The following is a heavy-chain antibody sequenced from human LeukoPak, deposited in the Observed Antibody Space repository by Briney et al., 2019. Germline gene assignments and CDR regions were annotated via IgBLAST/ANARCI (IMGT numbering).Heavy chain of an antibody. J-gene: IGHJ6*02. CDR2: INHNGNMN. CDR3: ARGGGLYV. V-gene: IGHV3-7*03. Sequence: PGGPLRLSPAASGFTFSSYCINWARQAPGKGLEWGASINHNGNMNYYEDSVKGRFTISRDNAKNSLYLQMSNLRAEDTAVYFCARGGGLYVWGQGATVTVSS. CDR1: GFTFSSYC. D-gene: IGHD3-16*01.